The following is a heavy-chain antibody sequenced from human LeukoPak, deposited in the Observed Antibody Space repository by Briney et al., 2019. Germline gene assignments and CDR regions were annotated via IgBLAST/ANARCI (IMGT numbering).Heavy chain of an antibody. CDR2: IYYSGST. CDR3: ARARAVAGLYYFDY. CDR1: GGSISSYY. V-gene: IGHV4-59*01. J-gene: IGHJ4*02. Sequence: SETLSLTCTVSGGSISSYYWSWIRQPPGKGLEWIGYIYYSGSTNYNPSLKSRVTISVDTSKNQFSLKLSSVTAADTAVYYCARARAVAGLYYFDYWGQGTLVTVSS. D-gene: IGHD6-19*01.